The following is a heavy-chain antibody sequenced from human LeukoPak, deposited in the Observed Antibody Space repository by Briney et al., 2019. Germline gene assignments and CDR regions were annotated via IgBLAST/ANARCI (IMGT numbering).Heavy chain of an antibody. J-gene: IGHJ4*02. CDR2: ISYDGSNK. CDR3: ARDGLGGSSGYYSFRFDY. Sequence: PGGSLRLSCAASGFTFSSYAMHWVHQAPGKGLEWVAVISYDGSNKYYADSVKGRFTISRDNSKNTLYLQMNSLRAEDTTVYNCARDGLGGSSGYYSFRFDYWGQGTLVTVSS. CDR1: GFTFSSYA. D-gene: IGHD3-22*01. V-gene: IGHV3-30-3*01.